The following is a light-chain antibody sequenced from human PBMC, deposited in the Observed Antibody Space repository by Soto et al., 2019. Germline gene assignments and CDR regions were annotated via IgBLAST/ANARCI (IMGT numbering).Light chain of an antibody. CDR1: QSVSSSY. CDR3: QQYCSSPYT. Sequence: EIVLTQSPGTLSLSPGERATLSCSASQSVSSSYLAWYQQKPGQAPRLLIYGASSSATGIPDRFSGGGSGTDFTLTISRLEPEDFAVYYCQQYCSSPYTFGQGTKLEIK. J-gene: IGKJ2*01. V-gene: IGKV3-20*01. CDR2: GAS.